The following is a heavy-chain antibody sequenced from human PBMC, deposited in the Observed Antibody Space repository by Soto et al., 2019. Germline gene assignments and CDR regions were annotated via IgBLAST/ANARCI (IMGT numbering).Heavy chain of an antibody. V-gene: IGHV4-31*02. Sequence: YWIGWVRQMPGKGLEWIGYIYYSGSTYYSPSLKSRVTISVDTSKNQFSLKLSSVTAADTAVYYCARAVSLPIDYYDSSGYYPWFDPWGQGTLVTVSS. CDR1: Y. J-gene: IGHJ5*02. CDR3: ARAVSLPIDYYDSSGYYPWFDP. D-gene: IGHD3-22*01. CDR2: IYYSGST.